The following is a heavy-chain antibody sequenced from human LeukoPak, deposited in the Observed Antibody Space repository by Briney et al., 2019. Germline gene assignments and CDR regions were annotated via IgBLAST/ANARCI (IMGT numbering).Heavy chain of an antibody. D-gene: IGHD6-13*01. J-gene: IGHJ4*02. CDR2: ISGSGGST. V-gene: IGHV3-23*01. Sequence: GGSQRLSCAASGFTFSSYSMNWVRQAPGKGLEWVSAISGSGGSTYYADSVKGRFTISRDNSKNTLYLQMNSLRAEDTAVYYCAKLDARGMYSSSWYSGYWGQGTLVTVSS. CDR1: GFTFSSYS. CDR3: AKLDARGMYSSSWYSGY.